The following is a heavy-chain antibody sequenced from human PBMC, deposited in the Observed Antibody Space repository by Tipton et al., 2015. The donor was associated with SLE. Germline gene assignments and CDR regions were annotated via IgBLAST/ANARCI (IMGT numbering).Heavy chain of an antibody. CDR2: IHASGSSGST. J-gene: IGHJ2*01. CDR3: ARDGVRKGWWFFDL. CDR1: GGSISSSSYY. V-gene: IGHV4-61*02. Sequence: LRLSCTVSGGSISSSSYYWGWIRQPAGKGLEWIGRIHASGSSGSTEYNPSLKSRVSMSLDTSKNQFSLNLTSVTAADTALYYCARDGVRKGWWFFDLWGRGTLVTASS. D-gene: IGHD3-16*01.